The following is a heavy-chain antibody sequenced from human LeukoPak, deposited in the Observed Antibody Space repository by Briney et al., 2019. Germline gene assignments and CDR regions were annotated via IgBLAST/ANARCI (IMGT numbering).Heavy chain of an antibody. CDR2: INPNSGGT. J-gene: IGHJ4*02. Sequence: ASVKVSCKASGYTFTGYYMHWVRQAPGQGLEWMGWINPNSGGTNYAQKFQGRVTMTRDTSISTAYMELSRLRSDDTAVYYYARDYRYDFWSGSEGYWGQGTLVTVSS. CDR3: ARDYRYDFWSGSEGY. V-gene: IGHV1-2*02. D-gene: IGHD3-3*01. CDR1: GYTFTGYY.